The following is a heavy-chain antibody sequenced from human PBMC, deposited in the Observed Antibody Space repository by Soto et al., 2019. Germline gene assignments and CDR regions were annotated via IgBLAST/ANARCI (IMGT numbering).Heavy chain of an antibody. Sequence: SDTLSLTCAVYGGSFSGYYWSWIRQPPGKGLEWIGEINHSGSTNYNPSLKSRLTISLDTSKNQFSLSLNSVTAADTAVYYCARVGRSPIPLDYWSQGSLVTV. J-gene: IGHJ4*02. CDR3: ARVGRSPIPLDY. CDR2: INHSGST. V-gene: IGHV4-34*01. CDR1: GGSFSGYY. D-gene: IGHD2-2*02.